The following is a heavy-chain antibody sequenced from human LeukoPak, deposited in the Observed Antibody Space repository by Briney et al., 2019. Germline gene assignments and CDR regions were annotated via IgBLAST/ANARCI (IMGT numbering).Heavy chain of an antibody. CDR2: ISWNSGSI. CDR1: GFTFSTYA. J-gene: IGHJ1*01. CDR3: AKDLSGYFQH. Sequence: GGSLRLSCAASGFTFSTYAMHWVRQAPGKGLEWVSGISWNSGSIGYADSVKGRFTISRDNAKNSLYLQMNSLRAEDTALYYCAKDLSGYFQHWGQGTLVTVSS. D-gene: IGHD5-12*01. V-gene: IGHV3-9*01.